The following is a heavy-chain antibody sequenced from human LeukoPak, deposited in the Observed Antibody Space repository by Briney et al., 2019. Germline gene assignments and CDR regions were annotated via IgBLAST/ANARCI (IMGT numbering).Heavy chain of an antibody. J-gene: IGHJ4*02. CDR1: GFTFSSYA. D-gene: IGHD3-16*02. CDR2: ISYDGSNK. V-gene: IGHV3-30*04. Sequence: GGSLRLSCVASGFTFSSYAMHWVRQAPGKGLEWVAVISYDGSNKYYADSVKGRFTISRDNSKNTLYLQMNSLRAEDTAVYYCARADYVWGSYRTPPEYWGQGTLVTVSS. CDR3: ARADYVWGSYRTPPEY.